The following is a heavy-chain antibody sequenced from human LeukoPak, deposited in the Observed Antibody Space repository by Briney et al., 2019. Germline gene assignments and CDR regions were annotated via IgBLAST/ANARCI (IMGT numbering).Heavy chain of an antibody. J-gene: IGHJ4*02. D-gene: IGHD1-26*01. Sequence: ASVKVSCKASGYIFTGYYMHWVRQAPGQGLEWMGWINPNSGDTNYAQKFQGRVTMTRDTSISTAYMELSRLRSDDTAVYYCASGLVGATRTSDYWGQGTLVTVSS. CDR1: GYIFTGYY. V-gene: IGHV1-2*02. CDR2: INPNSGDT. CDR3: ASGLVGATRTSDY.